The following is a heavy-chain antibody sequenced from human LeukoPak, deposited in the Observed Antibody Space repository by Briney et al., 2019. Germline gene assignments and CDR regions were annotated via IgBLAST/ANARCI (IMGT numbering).Heavy chain of an antibody. CDR3: ARGLIRQSAFDI. CDR2: IYYSGST. V-gene: IGHV4-59*01. CDR1: GGSISSYY. D-gene: IGHD2-8*01. J-gene: IGHJ3*02. Sequence: SETLSLTCTVSGGSISSYYWSWIRQPPGKGLGWIAYIYYSGSTNYNPSLKSRVTISIDTSKNQFSLKLNSVTPADTAVYYCARGLIRQSAFDIWGQGTMVTVPS.